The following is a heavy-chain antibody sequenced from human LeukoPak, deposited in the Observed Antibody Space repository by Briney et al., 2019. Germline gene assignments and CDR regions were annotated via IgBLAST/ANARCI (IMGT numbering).Heavy chain of an antibody. Sequence: SETLSLTCTVSGDSISSSSYYWGGIRQPAGKGLEWIGRLYTSGTTNYNPSLMSRVTMSGDTSKNQFSLKLNSVTAADTAVYYCARVYGSRAFDIWGQGTVVTVSS. CDR2: LYTSGTT. J-gene: IGHJ3*02. V-gene: IGHV4-61*02. CDR1: GDSISSSSYY. CDR3: ARVYGSRAFDI. D-gene: IGHD2-8*01.